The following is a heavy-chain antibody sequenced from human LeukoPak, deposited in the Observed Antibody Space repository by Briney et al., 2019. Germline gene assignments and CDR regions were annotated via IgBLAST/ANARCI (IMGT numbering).Heavy chain of an antibody. CDR3: ARVGTTVTTNWFDP. V-gene: IGHV4-59*01. J-gene: IGHJ5*02. Sequence: PSETLSLTCTVSGGSISSYYWSWIRQPPGKGLKWIGYIYYSGSTNYNPSLKSRVTISVDTSKNQFSLKVSSVTAADTAVYYCARVGTTVTTNWFDPWGQGTLVTVSS. CDR1: GGSISSYY. CDR2: IYYSGST. D-gene: IGHD4-11*01.